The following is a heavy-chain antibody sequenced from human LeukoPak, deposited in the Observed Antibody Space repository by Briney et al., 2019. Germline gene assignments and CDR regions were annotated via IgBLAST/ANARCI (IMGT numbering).Heavy chain of an antibody. J-gene: IGHJ4*02. CDR1: GFTFGNYW. CDR3: ARAYSSGWGSYYFDY. Sequence: GGSLRLSCVASGFTFGNYWMSWVRQAPGKGPEWVANIKQDGTEKYYVDSVKGRFTISRDNAKNSLYLQMNSLRAEDTAVYYCARAYSSGWGSYYFDYWGQGTLVTVSS. V-gene: IGHV3-7*01. CDR2: IKQDGTEK. D-gene: IGHD6-19*01.